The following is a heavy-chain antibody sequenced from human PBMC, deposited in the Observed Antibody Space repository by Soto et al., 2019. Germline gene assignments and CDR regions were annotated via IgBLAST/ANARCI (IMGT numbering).Heavy chain of an antibody. V-gene: IGHV4-34*01. CDR3: ARGSTTEKVDS. CDR2: INHSGST. Sequence: SETLSLTCAVYGGSFSGYYWTGIRQPPGTGLEWIGEINHSGSTNYNPSLKSRVTISVDTSKNQFSLKLTSVTAADTAVYYCARGSTTEKVDSWGQGILVTVSS. CDR1: GGSFSGYY. J-gene: IGHJ4*02.